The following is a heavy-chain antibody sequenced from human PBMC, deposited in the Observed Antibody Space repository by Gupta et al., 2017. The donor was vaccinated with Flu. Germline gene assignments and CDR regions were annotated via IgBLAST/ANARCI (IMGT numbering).Heavy chain of an antibody. Sequence: EVQLVQSGTEIKKPGEAVTLSCEGLGVPFASYWICWVRKRPGKGLEWMGIVFPDDSESRYSPTFQGQVITSADKSTRTAFLHLTSLRPSDTAMYYCARHGSVNVGGQRTSVGMDVWGGGTTVIVSS. CDR1: GVPFASYW. V-gene: IGHV5-51*01. CDR2: VFPDDSES. CDR3: ARHGSVNVGGQRTSVGMDV. D-gene: IGHD6-19*01. J-gene: IGHJ6*04.